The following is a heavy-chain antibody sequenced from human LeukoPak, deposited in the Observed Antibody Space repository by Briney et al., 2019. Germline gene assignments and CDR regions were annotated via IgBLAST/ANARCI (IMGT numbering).Heavy chain of an antibody. Sequence: PSETLSLTCTVSGVSISSYYWSWIRQPPGKGLEWIGYIYYSGSTNYNPSLKSRVTISVDTSKNQFSLKLSSVTAADTAVYYCAREMWDGDSSGYYARFDYWGQGTLVTVSS. CDR3: AREMWDGDSSGYYARFDY. D-gene: IGHD3-22*01. V-gene: IGHV4-59*01. CDR1: GVSISSYY. J-gene: IGHJ4*02. CDR2: IYYSGST.